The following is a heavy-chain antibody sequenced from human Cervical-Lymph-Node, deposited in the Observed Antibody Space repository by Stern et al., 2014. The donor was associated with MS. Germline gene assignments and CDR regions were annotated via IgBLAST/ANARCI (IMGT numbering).Heavy chain of an antibody. Sequence: QVTLKESGPALVKPTQTLTLTCPFSGFALSTSGMCVSWIRQPPGKALEWLARIDWDDDRYYSPSLKTRLTISKDTSKNQVVLTMTDMDPVDTATYYCARIKFGDYDYGMDVWGQGTTVTVSS. CDR2: IDWDDDR. CDR1: GFALSTSGMC. J-gene: IGHJ6*02. D-gene: IGHD3-16*01. CDR3: ARIKFGDYDYGMDV. V-gene: IGHV2-70*15.